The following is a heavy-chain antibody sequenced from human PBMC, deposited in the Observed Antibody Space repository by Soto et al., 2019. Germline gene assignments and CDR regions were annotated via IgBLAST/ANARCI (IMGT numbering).Heavy chain of an antibody. CDR1: GGTFSSYA. CDR2: INRIFGTP. V-gene: IGHV1-69*06. J-gene: IGHJ4*02. CDR3: WREGRHFDY. Sequence: SVKVSCKXSGGTFSSYAISWVREAPGQGLEWMGGINRIFGTPHYAQKYQGRVTITADTFTNTAYMELTRLTSDDTAVYFCWREGRHFDYWGQGTLVTVSS.